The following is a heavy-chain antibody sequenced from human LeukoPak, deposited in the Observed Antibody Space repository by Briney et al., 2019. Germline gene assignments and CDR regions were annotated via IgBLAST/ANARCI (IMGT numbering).Heavy chain of an antibody. CDR1: GYTFTGYY. V-gene: IGHV1-2*02. J-gene: IGHJ5*02. D-gene: IGHD6-13*01. CDR3: ARGVAAAGSNWFDP. Sequence: ASVKVSCKASGYTFTGYYMHWVRQAPGQGLEWMGWINPNSGGTNYAQKFQGGVTMTRDTSISTAYMELSRLRSDDTAVYYCARGVAAAGSNWFDPWGQGTLVTVSS. CDR2: INPNSGGT.